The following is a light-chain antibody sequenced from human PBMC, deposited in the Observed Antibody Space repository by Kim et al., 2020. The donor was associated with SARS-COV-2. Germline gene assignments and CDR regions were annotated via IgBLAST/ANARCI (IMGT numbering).Light chain of an antibody. V-gene: IGKV2-28*01. CDR2: LVS. Sequence: GEPASSSCRSSQSLLYINGDNYLSWYLQKPGQSPQLLIYLVSNRASGVPDRFSCSGSGTDFTLKISRVEADDVGVYFCMQTLHTPTFGQGTKLEI. CDR3: MQTLHTPT. CDR1: QSLLYINGDNY. J-gene: IGKJ2*01.